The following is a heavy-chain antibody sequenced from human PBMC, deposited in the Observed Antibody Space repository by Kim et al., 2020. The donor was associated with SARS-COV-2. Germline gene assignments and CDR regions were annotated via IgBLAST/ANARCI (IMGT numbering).Heavy chain of an antibody. CDR1: GFTFSDYY. CDR2: ISSSSSYT. J-gene: IGHJ6*02. D-gene: IGHD3-22*01. V-gene: IGHV3-11*03. Sequence: GGSLRLSCAASGFTFSDYYMSWIRQAPGKGLEWVSYISSSSSYTNYADSVKGRFTISRDNAKNSLYLQMNSLRAEDTAVYYCARVITRHYYYGMDVWGQGTTVTVSS. CDR3: ARVITRHYYYGMDV.